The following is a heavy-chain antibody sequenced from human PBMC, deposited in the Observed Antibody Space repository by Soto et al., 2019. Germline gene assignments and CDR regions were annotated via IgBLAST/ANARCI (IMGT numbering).Heavy chain of an antibody. Sequence: PVGSLRLSCAASGFTFSSYGMSWVRQAPGKGLEWVANIKQDGSEKYYVDSVKGRFTISRDNAKNSLYLQMNSLRAEDTAVYYCAREEIYYYDSSGPKDYWGQGTLVTVSS. CDR3: AREEIYYYDSSGPKDY. V-gene: IGHV3-7*03. J-gene: IGHJ4*02. D-gene: IGHD3-22*01. CDR1: GFTFSSYG. CDR2: IKQDGSEK.